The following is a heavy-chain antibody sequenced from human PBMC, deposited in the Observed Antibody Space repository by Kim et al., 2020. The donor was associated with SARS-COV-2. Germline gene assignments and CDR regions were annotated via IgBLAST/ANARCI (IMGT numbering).Heavy chain of an antibody. Sequence: SVKVSCKASGGTFSSYAISWVRQAPGQGLEWMGGIIPIFGTANYAQKFQGRVTITADESTSTAYMELSSLRSEDTAVYYCARPFPCSSTSCYSSRLGAFDIWGQGTMVTVSS. CDR2: IIPIFGTA. D-gene: IGHD2-2*01. CDR3: ARPFPCSSTSCYSSRLGAFDI. V-gene: IGHV1-69*13. CDR1: GGTFSSYA. J-gene: IGHJ3*02.